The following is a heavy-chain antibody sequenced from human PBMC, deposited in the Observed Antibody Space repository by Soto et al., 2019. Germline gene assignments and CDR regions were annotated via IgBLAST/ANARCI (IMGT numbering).Heavy chain of an antibody. D-gene: IGHD1-26*01. CDR1: GFIFRSYA. Sequence: GGSLRLSCLASGFIFRSYAMHWVRQAPGKGLEWVAVITYDGINGYYADSVRGRFAISRDNSKNTLYLQMNSLRPEDTAVYYCARAFSGSYPNFDYWGQGTLVTVSS. CDR2: ITYDGING. J-gene: IGHJ4*02. V-gene: IGHV3-30*09. CDR3: ARAFSGSYPNFDY.